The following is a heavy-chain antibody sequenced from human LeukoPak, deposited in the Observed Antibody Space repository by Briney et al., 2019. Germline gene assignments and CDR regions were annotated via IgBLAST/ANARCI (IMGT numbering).Heavy chain of an antibody. J-gene: IGHJ4*02. V-gene: IGHV1-18*01. CDR3: ARDCGGDCPYDY. Sequence: ASVKVSCKASAYTFTSYGISWVRQAPGQGLEWMGWISAYNGNTNSAQKLQGRVTMTTDTSTSTAYMELRSLRSDDTAVYYCARDCGGDCPYDYWGQGTLVTVSS. D-gene: IGHD2-21*02. CDR1: AYTFTSYG. CDR2: ISAYNGNT.